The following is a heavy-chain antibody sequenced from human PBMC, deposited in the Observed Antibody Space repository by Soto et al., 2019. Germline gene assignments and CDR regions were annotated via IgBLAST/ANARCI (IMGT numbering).Heavy chain of an antibody. V-gene: IGHV2-5*01. CDR1: GFSLTTRGVG. D-gene: IGHD5-18*01. Sequence: QITLKESGPTLVKPTQTLTLTCAFSGFSLTTRGVGVGWIRQPPGKALEWLALIYWHDDEGYSPSLNSRLTITTYTPKSPVVLTTTNMAPVDTATFSCAHRPRVYSYHFDYWGQGTLVTVSS. CDR3: AHRPRVYSYHFDY. CDR2: IYWHDDE. J-gene: IGHJ4*02.